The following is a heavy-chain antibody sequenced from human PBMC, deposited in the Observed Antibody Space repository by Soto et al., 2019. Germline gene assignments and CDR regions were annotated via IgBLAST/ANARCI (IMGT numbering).Heavy chain of an antibody. Sequence: QVQLQESGPGLVKPSQTLSLTCTVSGGSISSGGYYWSWIRQHPGKGLEWIGYIYYSGSTYYNPSRKRRVTISVDTSKNQFSLKLSSVTAADTAVYYCARGKGYCSGGSCYSGYNWFDPWGQGTLVTVSS. CDR2: IYYSGST. V-gene: IGHV4-31*03. D-gene: IGHD2-15*01. J-gene: IGHJ5*02. CDR1: GGSISSGGYY. CDR3: ARGKGYCSGGSCYSGYNWFDP.